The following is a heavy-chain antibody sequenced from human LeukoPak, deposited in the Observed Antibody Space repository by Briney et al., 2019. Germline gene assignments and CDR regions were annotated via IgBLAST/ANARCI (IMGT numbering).Heavy chain of an antibody. CDR3: TTEGYCSGGNCYSYDN. CDR2: IKSKTDGGTT. V-gene: IGHV3-15*01. Sequence: GSLRLSCAASGFTFSNAWMSWVRQAPGKGLEWVGRIKSKTDGGTTDYAAPVKGRFTISRDDSKNTLYLQMNSLKTEDTAVYYCTTEGYCSGGNCYSYDNWGQGTLVTVSS. CDR1: GFTFSNAW. J-gene: IGHJ4*02. D-gene: IGHD2-15*01.